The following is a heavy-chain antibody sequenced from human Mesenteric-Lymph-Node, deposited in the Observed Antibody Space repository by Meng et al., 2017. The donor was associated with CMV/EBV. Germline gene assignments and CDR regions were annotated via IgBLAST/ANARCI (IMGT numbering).Heavy chain of an antibody. CDR3: ASPIVVVPAADRDHAFDI. D-gene: IGHD2-2*01. V-gene: IGHV4-31*02. Sequence: YWCRHRQHQGKGLEFIGFIIYSRRTCYNPSPKSRLTISIDTSSNQFSMDLNSLTAAETAVYDCASPIVVVPAADRDHAFDIWGQGTMVTVSS. J-gene: IGHJ3*02. CDR2: IIYSRRT. CDR1: Y.